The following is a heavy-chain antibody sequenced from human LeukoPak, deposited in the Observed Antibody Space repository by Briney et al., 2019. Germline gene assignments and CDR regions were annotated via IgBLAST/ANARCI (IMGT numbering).Heavy chain of an antibody. CDR1: GASISSNNYY. CDR3: AKSGGSGLIEY. D-gene: IGHD1-26*01. CDR2: IYSSGNT. Sequence: SETLSLTCTVSGASISSNNYYWGWVRQPPGKGLEWIGNIYSSGNTYYNASLKSRVTIYIDTSKNQFSLNLSSVTAADTAVYYCAKSGGSGLIEYWGQGTLVTVSS. V-gene: IGHV4-39*01. J-gene: IGHJ4*02.